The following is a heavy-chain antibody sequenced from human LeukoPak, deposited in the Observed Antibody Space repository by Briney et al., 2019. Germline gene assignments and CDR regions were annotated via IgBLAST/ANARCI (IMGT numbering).Heavy chain of an antibody. CDR1: GVTFSSYG. CDR3: ARDYGDYGPVDY. V-gene: IGHV3-21*04. J-gene: IGHJ4*02. CDR2: IDNSGGST. D-gene: IGHD4-17*01. Sequence: GGSLRLSCAASGVTFSSYGMTWVRQAPGKGLEWVSSIDNSGGSTHYADSVKGRFTISRDNAKNSLYLQMNSLRAEDTAVYYCARDYGDYGPVDYWGQGTLVTVSS.